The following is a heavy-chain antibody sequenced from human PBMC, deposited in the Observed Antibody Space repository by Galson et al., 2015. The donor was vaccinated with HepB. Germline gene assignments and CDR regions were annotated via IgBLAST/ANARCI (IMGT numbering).Heavy chain of an antibody. J-gene: IGHJ4*02. CDR2: ISSSSSYI. Sequence: SLRLSCAASGFTFSSYSMNWVRQAPGKGLEWVSSISSSSSYIYYADSVKGRFTISRDNAKNSLYLQMNSLRAEDTAVYYCAREPVGYSSGWLSFDYWGQGTLVTVSS. V-gene: IGHV3-21*01. CDR3: AREPVGYSSGWLSFDY. D-gene: IGHD6-19*01. CDR1: GFTFSSYS.